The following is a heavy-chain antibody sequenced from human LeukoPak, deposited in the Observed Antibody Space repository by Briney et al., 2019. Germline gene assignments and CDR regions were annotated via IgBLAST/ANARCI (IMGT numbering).Heavy chain of an antibody. V-gene: IGHV3-21*01. J-gene: IGHJ3*02. CDR3: ARDRNTIFGVDHDAFDI. CDR2: ISSSSSYI. CDR1: GFTFSSYS. Sequence: GGSLRLSCAASGFTFSSYSMNWVRQAPGKGLEWVSSISSSSSYIYYADSVKGRFTISRDNAKNSLYLQMNSLRAEDTAVYYCARDRNTIFGVDHDAFDIWGQGTMVTVSS. D-gene: IGHD3-3*01.